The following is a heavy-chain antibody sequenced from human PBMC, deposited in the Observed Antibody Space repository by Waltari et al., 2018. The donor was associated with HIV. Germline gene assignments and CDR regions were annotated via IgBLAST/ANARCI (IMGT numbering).Heavy chain of an antibody. V-gene: IGHV1-69*08. Sequence: QVHLVQSGAEVKKPGSSVKVSCKASGGAFVSHSFHWVRQAPGQGLEWRGRAIPMFGTANYARKFQGRVTITADKSTTTAYMELNGLRIDDTAVYYCASARETMGVDFDSWGQGTLVTVS. D-gene: IGHD3-3*01. J-gene: IGHJ5*01. CDR1: GGAFVSHS. CDR2: AIPMFGTA. CDR3: ASARETMGVDFDS.